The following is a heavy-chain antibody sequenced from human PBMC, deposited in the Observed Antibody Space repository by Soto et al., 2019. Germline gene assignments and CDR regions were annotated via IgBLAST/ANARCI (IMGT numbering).Heavy chain of an antibody. CDR1: GFPFSSFG. Sequence: QVQLVESGGGVVQPGGSLRLSCEASGFPFSSFGIHWVRQAPGKGLEWLAIIWNDGSNEYYADSVKGRFTISRDNSKNSVYLQVSNLGAEGKAVYFCAKDPADRGCYSGSWGQGTLVTVSS. D-gene: IGHD3-22*01. V-gene: IGHV3-33*06. CDR3: AKDPADRGCYSGS. CDR2: IWNDGSNE. J-gene: IGHJ5*02.